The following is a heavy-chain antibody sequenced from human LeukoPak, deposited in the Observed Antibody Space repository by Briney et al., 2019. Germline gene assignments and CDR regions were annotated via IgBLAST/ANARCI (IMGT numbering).Heavy chain of an antibody. D-gene: IGHD6-13*01. J-gene: IGHJ4*02. V-gene: IGHV3-7*03. CDR3: AKVWRDSSSWIPLDY. Sequence: GGSLTLSCEDSGFTFRSYEMSWVRQAPGKGLEWVANIKQDGSEKYYVDSVKGRFTISRDNAKNSLYLQMNSLRAEDTAVYYCAKVWRDSSSWIPLDYWGQGTLVTVSS. CDR1: GFTFRSYE. CDR2: IKQDGSEK.